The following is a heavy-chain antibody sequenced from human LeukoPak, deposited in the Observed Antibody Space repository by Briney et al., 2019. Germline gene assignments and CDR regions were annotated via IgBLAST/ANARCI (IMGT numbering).Heavy chain of an antibody. J-gene: IGHJ5*02. D-gene: IGHD3-9*01. CDR2: ISSSSSYI. CDR3: ARGGILARFDP. CDR1: GFTFSSYS. Sequence: GGSLRLSCAASGFTFSSYSMNWVRQAPGKGLEWVSSISSSSSYIYYADSVKGRFTISRDNAKNSLYLQMNSLRAEDTAVYYCARGGILARFDPWGQGTLVTVSS. V-gene: IGHV3-21*01.